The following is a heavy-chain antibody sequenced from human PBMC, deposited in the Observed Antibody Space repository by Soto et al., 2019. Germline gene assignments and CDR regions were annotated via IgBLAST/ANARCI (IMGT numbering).Heavy chain of an antibody. V-gene: IGHV3-11*06. CDR2: ISSSSSYT. CDR1: GFTFSDYY. CDR3: ARDRSGTDI. J-gene: IGHJ3*02. D-gene: IGHD6-13*01. Sequence: GGSLRLSCAVCGFTFSDYYMSWIRQAPGKGLEWVSYISSSSSYTNYADSVKGRFTISRDNAKNSLYLQMNSLRAEDTAVYYCARDRSGTDIWGQGTMVTVSS.